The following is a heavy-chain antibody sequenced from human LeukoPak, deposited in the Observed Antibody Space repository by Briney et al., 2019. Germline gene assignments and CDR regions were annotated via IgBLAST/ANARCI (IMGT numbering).Heavy chain of an antibody. D-gene: IGHD1-14*01. CDR2: ISGSGGST. CDR1: GFTFSDYY. J-gene: IGHJ3*02. Sequence: GGSLRLSCAASGFTFSDYYMSWIRQAPGKGLEWVSAISGSGGSTYYAVSVKGRFTISRDNSKNTLYLQMNSLRAEDTAVYCCAKDLPHGPEDASDIWGQGTMVTVSS. V-gene: IGHV3-23*01. CDR3: AKDLPHGPEDASDI.